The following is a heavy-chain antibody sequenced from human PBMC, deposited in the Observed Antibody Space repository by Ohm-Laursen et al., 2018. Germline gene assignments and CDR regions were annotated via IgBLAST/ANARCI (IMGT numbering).Heavy chain of an antibody. Sequence: SLRLSCSASGFTLINAWMNWVRQAPGKGLEWVGQIKPKTDGGTTDYAAPLKGRFTISRDDSKNTLYLQMNSLKIEDTAVYYCTTGRSYWGPGTLVTVSS. J-gene: IGHJ4*02. CDR2: IKPKTDGGTT. CDR1: GFTLINAW. CDR3: TTGRSY. V-gene: IGHV3-15*01.